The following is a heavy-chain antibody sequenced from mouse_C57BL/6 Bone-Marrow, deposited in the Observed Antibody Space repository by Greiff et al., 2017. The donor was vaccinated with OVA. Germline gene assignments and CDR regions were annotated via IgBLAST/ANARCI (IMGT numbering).Heavy chain of an antibody. CDR1: GYTFTSYW. Sequence: VQLQQPGAELVMPGASVKLSCKASGYTFTSYWMHWVKQRPGQGLEWIGEIDPSDSYTNYNQKFKGKSTLTVDKSSSTAYMQLSSLTSEDSAVYYGARGGLRRNFDVWGTGTTVTVSS. J-gene: IGHJ1*03. V-gene: IGHV1-69*01. CDR2: IDPSDSYT. D-gene: IGHD2-4*01. CDR3: ARGGLRRNFDV.